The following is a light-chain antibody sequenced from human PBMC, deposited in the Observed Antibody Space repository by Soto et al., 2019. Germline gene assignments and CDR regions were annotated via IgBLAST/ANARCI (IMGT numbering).Light chain of an antibody. CDR2: AAY. CDR1: QGIRND. CDR3: AQDYIFPRT. J-gene: IGKJ1*01. Sequence: AIQMTQSPSSLSASVGDRVTARRASQGIRNDLGWYQQKPGTAHKLLIYAAYNLQSGVQSRFSGSGSGTDFTLIISSLQPEDFATYYCAQDYIFPRTFGQGTKVDI. V-gene: IGKV1-6*01.